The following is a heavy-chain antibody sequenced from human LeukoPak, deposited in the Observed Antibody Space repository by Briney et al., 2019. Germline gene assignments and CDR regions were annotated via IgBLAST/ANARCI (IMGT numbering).Heavy chain of an antibody. V-gene: IGHV3-11*01. CDR1: GGSFSGYY. Sequence: LSLTCAVYGGSFSGYYMSWIRQAPGKGLEWVSYISSSGSTIYYADSVKGRFTISRDNAKNSLYLQMNSLRAEDTAVYYCAIVVVPAAWTYYYYGMDVWGQGTTVTVSS. D-gene: IGHD2-2*01. CDR2: ISSSGSTI. J-gene: IGHJ6*02. CDR3: AIVVVPAAWTYYYYGMDV.